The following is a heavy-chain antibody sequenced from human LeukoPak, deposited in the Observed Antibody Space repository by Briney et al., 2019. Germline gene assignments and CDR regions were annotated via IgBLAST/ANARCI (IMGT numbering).Heavy chain of an antibody. CDR2: IYYSGST. CDR3: ARDSARYYGSGSYRPYYYYGMDV. V-gene: IGHV4-59*01. Sequence: SETLSLTCTVSGGSISSYYWSWIRQPPGKGLEWIGYIYYSGSTNYNSSLKSRVTISVDTSKNQFSLKLSSVTAADTAVYYCARDSARYYGSGSYRPYYYYGMDVWGQGTTVTVSS. J-gene: IGHJ6*02. CDR1: GGSISSYY. D-gene: IGHD3-10*01.